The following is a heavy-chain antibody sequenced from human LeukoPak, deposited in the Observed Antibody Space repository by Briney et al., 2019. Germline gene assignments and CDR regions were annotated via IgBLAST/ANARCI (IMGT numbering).Heavy chain of an antibody. CDR2: VNTNSGDT. CDR1: GFTFAAYD. J-gene: IGHJ4*02. D-gene: IGHD6-13*01. CDR3: ARDRLSAAGRGG. Sequence: GASVKVSCKASGFTFAAYDLHWVRQAPGYGPEWMGRVNTNSGDTNYGQKFQDRVTMTRDTSITTVYMELSRLTSDDTAVYYCARDRLSAAGRGGWGPGTLVTVSS. V-gene: IGHV1-2*06.